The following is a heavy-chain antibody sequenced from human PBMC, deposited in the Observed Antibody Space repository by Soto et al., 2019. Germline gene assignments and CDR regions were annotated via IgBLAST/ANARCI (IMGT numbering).Heavy chain of an antibody. CDR2: IFSNDEK. Sequence: ASGPTLVNPTETLTLTCTVSGFSLSNARMGVSWIRQPPGKALEWLAHIFSNDEKSYSTSLKSRLTISKDTSKSQVVLTMTNMDPVDTATYYCARIKYYYDSSGYYPLDYWGQGTLVTVSS. CDR1: GFSLSNARMG. J-gene: IGHJ4*02. CDR3: ARIKYYYDSSGYYPLDY. V-gene: IGHV2-26*01. D-gene: IGHD3-22*01.